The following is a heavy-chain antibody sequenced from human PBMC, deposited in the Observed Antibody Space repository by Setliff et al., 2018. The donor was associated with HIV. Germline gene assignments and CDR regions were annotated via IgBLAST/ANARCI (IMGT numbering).Heavy chain of an antibody. CDR1: GFSFSNYG. V-gene: IGHV3-48*01. CDR3: ARGGATRPDY. Sequence: GGSLRLSCAASGFSFSNYGMIWVRQAPGKGLEWVSYVSSTSGNINYADSVKGRFTISRDNAKSSLFLQMNSLRAEDTAVYYCARGGATRPDYWGQGTLVTVSS. CDR2: VSSTSGNI. D-gene: IGHD1-26*01. J-gene: IGHJ4*02.